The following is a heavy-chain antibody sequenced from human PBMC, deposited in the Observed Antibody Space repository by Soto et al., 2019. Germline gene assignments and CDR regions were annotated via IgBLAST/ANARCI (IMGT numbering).Heavy chain of an antibody. CDR3: AREWSAFDY. CDR2: VYSSGSS. D-gene: IGHD2-15*01. CDR1: GVSITSYK. Sequence: QVQLQESGPGLVKPSETLSLTCTVSGVSITSYKWTWIRQSPGKGLEWIAYVYSSGSSSYNPSLESRATISMDTFRNQYSLQLNSATAADTAVYYCAREWSAFDYWGQGILVTVSS. V-gene: IGHV4-59*01. J-gene: IGHJ4*02.